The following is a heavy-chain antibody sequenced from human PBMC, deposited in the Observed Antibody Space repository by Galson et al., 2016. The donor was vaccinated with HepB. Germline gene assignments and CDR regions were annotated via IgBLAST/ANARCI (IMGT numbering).Heavy chain of an antibody. CDR1: GFTFSIYG. CDR2: ISGSGGST. J-gene: IGHJ4*02. D-gene: IGHD2-2*01. V-gene: IGHV3-23*01. Sequence: SLRLSCAASGFTFSIYGMHWIRQAPGKGLEWVSSISGSGGSTNYADSVKGRFTISRDNSKNTLYLQMNYLRAEDTAVYYCAKDLDIVVVPSAIDYWGQGTLVTVSS. CDR3: AKDLDIVVVPSAIDY.